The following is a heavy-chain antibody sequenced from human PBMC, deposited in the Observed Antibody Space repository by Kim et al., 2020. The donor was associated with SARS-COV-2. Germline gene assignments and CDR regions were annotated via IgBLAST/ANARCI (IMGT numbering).Heavy chain of an antibody. CDR1: GFTFSSYA. D-gene: IGHD3-9*01. Sequence: GGSLRLSCAASGFTFSSYAMSLVRQAPGKGLEWVSAISGSGGSTYYADSVKGRFTISRDNSKNTLYLQMNSLRAEDTAVYYCAKKGLTGYYTDWYFDPWGRGTLVTVSS. CDR2: ISGSGGST. CDR3: AKKGLTGYYTDWYFDP. J-gene: IGHJ2*01. V-gene: IGHV3-23*01.